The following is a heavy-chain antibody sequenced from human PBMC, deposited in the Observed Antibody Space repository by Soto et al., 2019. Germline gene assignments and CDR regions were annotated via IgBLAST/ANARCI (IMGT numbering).Heavy chain of an antibody. J-gene: IGHJ4*02. Sequence: EVKLVESGGGIVRPGVSLRLSCAASGFTCDDYGMSWVRQAPGKGLEWVSGINWNGGSTGYADSVKGRITISRDNAKNSLYVQMNSLRAEDTALYYCAREGSGNLMNRFSYWGQGTLVIVSS. CDR1: GFTCDDYG. D-gene: IGHD1-26*01. CDR2: INWNGGST. V-gene: IGHV3-20*04. CDR3: AREGSGNLMNRFSY.